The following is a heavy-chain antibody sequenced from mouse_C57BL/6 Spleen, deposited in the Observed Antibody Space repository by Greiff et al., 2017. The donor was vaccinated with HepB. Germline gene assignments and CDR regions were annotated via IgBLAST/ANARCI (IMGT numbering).Heavy chain of an antibody. V-gene: IGHV1-66*01. J-gene: IGHJ4*01. CDR3: ARERTTEGAMDY. CDR2: IYPGSGNT. CDR1: GYSFTSYY. Sequence: QVQLQQSGPELVKPGASVKISCKASGYSFTSYYIHWVKQRPGQGLEWIGWIYPGSGNTKYNEKFKGKATLTADTSSSTAYMQLSSLTSEDSAVYYCARERTTEGAMDYWGQGTSVTVSS. D-gene: IGHD1-1*01.